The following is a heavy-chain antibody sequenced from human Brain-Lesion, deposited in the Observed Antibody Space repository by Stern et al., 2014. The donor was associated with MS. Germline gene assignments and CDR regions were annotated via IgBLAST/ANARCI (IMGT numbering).Heavy chain of an antibody. D-gene: IGHD1-26*01. CDR3: ARHDSVPRPSQLYSARDRGPGYFDY. CDR1: GGSISSSTYY. J-gene: IGHJ4*02. V-gene: IGHV4-39*01. CDR2: IYYSGFT. Sequence: VQLVESDPGLVKPSETLSLTCTVSGGSISSSTYYWAWIRQPPGKGLEWIGHIYYSGFTYYNPSLKSRVTISLDIYKKQFSLKLSSVTAADTAIYYCARHDSVPRPSQLYSARDRGPGYFDYWGQGTLVTVSS.